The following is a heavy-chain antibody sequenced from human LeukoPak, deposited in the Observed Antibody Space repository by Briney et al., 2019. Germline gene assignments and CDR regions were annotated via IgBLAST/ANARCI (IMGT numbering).Heavy chain of an antibody. D-gene: IGHD1-20*01. V-gene: IGHV3-30*18. CDR1: GFSFSSYG. Sequence: GGSLRLSCAASGFSFSSYGMHWVRQAPGKGLEWVAVISYDGSSKYYADSVKGRFTISRDNSKNTLYLQMNSLRAEDTAVYYCAKDVKYNWNYIDYWGQGTLVTDSS. J-gene: IGHJ4*02. CDR3: AKDVKYNWNYIDY. CDR2: ISYDGSSK.